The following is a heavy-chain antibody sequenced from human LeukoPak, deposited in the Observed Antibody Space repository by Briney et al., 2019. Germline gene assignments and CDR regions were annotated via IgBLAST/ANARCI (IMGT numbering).Heavy chain of an antibody. CDR2: ISAYNGDT. CDR3: ARGGRWELPRPYAFDI. D-gene: IGHD1-26*01. Sequence: GASVKVSCKASGYTFTSYGISWVRQAPGQGLEWMGWISAYNGDTNHAQKLQGRVTMTTDTSTSTAYMELRSLRSDDTAVYYCARGGRWELPRPYAFDIWGQGTMVTVSS. CDR1: GYTFTSYG. V-gene: IGHV1-18*01. J-gene: IGHJ3*02.